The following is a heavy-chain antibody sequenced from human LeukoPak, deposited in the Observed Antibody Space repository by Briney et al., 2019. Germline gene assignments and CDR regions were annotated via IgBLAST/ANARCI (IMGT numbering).Heavy chain of an antibody. Sequence: GESLKISCESSGYRFTSYYIGWLRQMPGKGLEWMGIIYPGDSDTKYSPSFEGQVTISADKSITTAYLQWSSLSASDTAIYYCARTGHWSGRQSYYFMGMWGKGTTVTVSS. D-gene: IGHD3-3*01. V-gene: IGHV5-51*01. CDR2: IYPGDSDT. CDR3: ARTGHWSGRQSYYFMGM. CDR1: GYRFTSYY. J-gene: IGHJ6*04.